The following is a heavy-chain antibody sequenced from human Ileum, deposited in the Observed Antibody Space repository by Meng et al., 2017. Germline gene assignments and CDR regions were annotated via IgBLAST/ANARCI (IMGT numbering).Heavy chain of an antibody. CDR3: ARENWYYDY. Sequence: QVQLLLAGAEGGKAGAPGNVFCKSSGITITGDYIHWVRQAPGQGLEWMGQIKFNDGGTYYVQKFEGRVTLARDTSINTVYMELSSLKSDDTAVYYCARENWYYDYWGQGTLVTVSS. J-gene: IGHJ4*02. CDR1: GITITGDY. CDR2: IKFNDGGT. D-gene: IGHD3-10*01. V-gene: IGHV1-2*06.